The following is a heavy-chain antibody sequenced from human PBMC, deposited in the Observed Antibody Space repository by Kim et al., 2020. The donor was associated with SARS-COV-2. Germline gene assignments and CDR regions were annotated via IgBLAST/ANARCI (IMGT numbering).Heavy chain of an antibody. V-gene: IGHV4-59*01. CDR2: IYYSGST. CDR1: GGSISSYY. D-gene: IGHD4-17*01. Sequence: SETLSLTCTVSGGSISSYYWSWIRQPPGKGLEWIGYIYYSGSTNYNPSLKSRVTISVDTSKNQFSLKLSSVTAADTAVYYCARVGGGMTTVTTSLLFGYRRPYCFDDWGQGTLVTVSS. CDR3: ARVGGGMTTVTTSLLFGYRRPYCFDD. J-gene: IGHJ4*02.